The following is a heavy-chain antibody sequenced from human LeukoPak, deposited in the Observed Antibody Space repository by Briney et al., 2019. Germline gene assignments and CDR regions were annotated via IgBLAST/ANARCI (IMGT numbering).Heavy chain of an antibody. CDR1: GFTFSSYS. Sequence: GGSLRLSCAASGFTFSSYSMNWVRQAPGKGLEWVSSISSSSSHIYYADSVKGRFTISRDNAKNSLYLQMNSLRAEDTAVYYCASGGRLQWGQGTLVTVSS. CDR3: ASGGRLQ. CDR2: ISSSSSHI. V-gene: IGHV3-21*04. D-gene: IGHD3-16*01. J-gene: IGHJ4*02.